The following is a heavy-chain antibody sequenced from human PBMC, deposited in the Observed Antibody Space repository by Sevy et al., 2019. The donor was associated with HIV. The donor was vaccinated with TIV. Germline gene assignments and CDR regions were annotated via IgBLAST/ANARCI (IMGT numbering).Heavy chain of an antibody. V-gene: IGHV4-34*01. J-gene: IGHJ3*02. Sequence: SETLSLTCAVYGGSFSGYYWSWIRQPPGKGLEWIGEINHSGSTNYNPSHKSRVTISVDRSKNQFSLKLSSVTAADTAVYYCARHCSGTSCSHAFDIWGQGTMVTVSS. D-gene: IGHD2-2*01. CDR2: INHSGST. CDR3: ARHCSGTSCSHAFDI. CDR1: GGSFSGYY.